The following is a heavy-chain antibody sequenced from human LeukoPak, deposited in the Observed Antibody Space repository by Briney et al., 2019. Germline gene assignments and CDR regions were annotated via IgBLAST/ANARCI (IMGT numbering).Heavy chain of an antibody. CDR3: STALDN. CDR2: IKEDGSEK. V-gene: IGHV3-7*01. D-gene: IGHD2-15*01. CDR1: GFTFSSYW. Sequence: GGSLRLSCAASGFTFSSYWMDWVRQASGKGLEWVANIKEDGSEKHYVDSVKGRFTISRDNADNSLYLQMDSLRAEDTAVYYCSTALDNWGQGILVTVSA. J-gene: IGHJ4*02.